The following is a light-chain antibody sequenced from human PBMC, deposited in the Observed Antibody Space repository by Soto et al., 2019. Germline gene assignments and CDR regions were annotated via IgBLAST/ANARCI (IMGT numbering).Light chain of an antibody. Sequence: QSALTQPASVSGSPGQSITISCTGTSSDVWSYNLVSWYQQHPGKAPKLMIYEGSKRPSGVSNRFSGSKSGNTASLTISGLQAEDEADYYCCSYAGSSTFLFGTGTKLTVL. CDR2: EGS. CDR1: SSDVWSYNL. J-gene: IGLJ1*01. V-gene: IGLV2-23*03. CDR3: CSYAGSSTFL.